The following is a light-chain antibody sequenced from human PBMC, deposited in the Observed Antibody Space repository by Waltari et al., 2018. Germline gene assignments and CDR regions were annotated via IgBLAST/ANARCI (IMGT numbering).Light chain of an antibody. J-gene: IGKJ2*01. V-gene: IGKV3-20*01. Sequence: VLTQSPGTPSLSPGERATLSCRASQSLTKRYLAWYQQKPGQAPRLLMYGASSRAAGIPDRFSGSGSGTDFTLTISRLEPEDSALYYCQQYGSSIMYTFGQGTKLEIK. CDR3: QQYGSSIMYT. CDR1: QSLTKRY. CDR2: GAS.